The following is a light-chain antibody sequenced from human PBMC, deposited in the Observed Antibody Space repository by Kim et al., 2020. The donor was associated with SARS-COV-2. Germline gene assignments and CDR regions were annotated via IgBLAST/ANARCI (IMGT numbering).Light chain of an antibody. V-gene: IGLV1-44*01. J-gene: IGLJ3*02. CDR1: SSNIGINS. Sequence: GQRVTISCSGSSSNIGINSVYWYQQLPGTAPKLLIYTNNQRPSGVPDRFSGSKSGTSASLAISGLQSEDEADYSCAAWDDSLNGPVLGGGTQLTVL. CDR2: TNN. CDR3: AAWDDSLNGPV.